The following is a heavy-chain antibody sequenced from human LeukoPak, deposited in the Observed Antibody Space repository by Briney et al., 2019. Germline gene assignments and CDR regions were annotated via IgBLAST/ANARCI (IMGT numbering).Heavy chain of an antibody. V-gene: IGHV3-21*01. Sequence: GGSLRLSCAASGFTFSSYSMNWVRQAPGKGLEWVSFISTSSIYIYYADSVKGRFTISRDNSKNTLYLQMNSLRAEDTAVYYCAKSDVWGQGTLVTVSS. CDR2: ISTSSIYI. CDR3: AKSDV. CDR1: GFTFSSYS. J-gene: IGHJ4*02.